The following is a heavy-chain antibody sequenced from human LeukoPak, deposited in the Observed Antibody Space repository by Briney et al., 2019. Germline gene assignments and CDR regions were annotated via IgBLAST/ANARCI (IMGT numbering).Heavy chain of an antibody. D-gene: IGHD6-19*01. J-gene: IGHJ4*02. V-gene: IGHV4-39*01. CDR2: IYYSGST. CDR1: GGSISSSSYY. Sequence: SETLSLTCTVSGGSISSSSYYWGWIRQPPGKGLEWIGSIYYSGSTYYNPALKGRGTMSVGPSKKQISLKLTAVSAADTAVYYCARLQQWLPRDYWGQGTLVTVSS. CDR3: ARLQQWLPRDY.